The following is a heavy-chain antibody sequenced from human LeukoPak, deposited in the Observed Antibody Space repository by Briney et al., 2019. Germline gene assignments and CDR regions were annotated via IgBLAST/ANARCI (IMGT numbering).Heavy chain of an antibody. Sequence: GGSLRLSCAASGFTFSNYGMNWVRQTPDKGLEWVASISSTSSYIYYTDSVRGRFTISRDNTKNSLYLQMNSLRAEDTAVYYCAKDHGRIVATMLFDYWGQGTLVTVSS. D-gene: IGHD5-12*01. CDR1: GFTFSNYG. V-gene: IGHV3-21*01. CDR2: ISSTSSYI. CDR3: AKDHGRIVATMLFDY. J-gene: IGHJ4*02.